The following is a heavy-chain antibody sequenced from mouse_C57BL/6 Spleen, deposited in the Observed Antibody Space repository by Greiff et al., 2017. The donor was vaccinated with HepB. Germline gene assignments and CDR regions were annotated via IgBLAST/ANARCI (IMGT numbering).Heavy chain of an antibody. CDR2: ISDGGSYT. D-gene: IGHD1-1*01. Sequence: EVQLQESGGGLVKPGGSLKLSCAASGFTFSSYAMSWVRQTPEKRLEWVATISDGGSYTYYPDNVKGRFTISRDNAKNNLYLQMSHLKSEDTAMYYCARDCYYYGSSYGYFDVWGTGTTVTVSS. V-gene: IGHV5-4*01. CDR1: GFTFSSYA. J-gene: IGHJ1*03. CDR3: ARDCYYYGSSYGYFDV.